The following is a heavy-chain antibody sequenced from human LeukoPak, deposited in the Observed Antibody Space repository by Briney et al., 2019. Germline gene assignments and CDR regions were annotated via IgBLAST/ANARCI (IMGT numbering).Heavy chain of an antibody. CDR2: MNPNSGNT. Sequence: ASVKVSCKPSGYTLTSYDINPVRQSTRQRRGGMGGMNPNSGNTGYPHKFQGRVTGTLNTSISTGTMGLSSLRAGDTAACYCVKGLSSFFARVRTNYYMDVWGKGNTVTVSS. V-gene: IGHV1-8*01. CDR1: GYTLTSYD. D-gene: IGHD6-13*01. CDR3: VKGLSSFFARVRTNYYMDV. J-gene: IGHJ6*03.